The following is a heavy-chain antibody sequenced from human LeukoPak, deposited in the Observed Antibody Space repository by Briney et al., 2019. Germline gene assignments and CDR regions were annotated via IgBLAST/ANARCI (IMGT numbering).Heavy chain of an antibody. CDR2: ISSSGSTI. CDR3: AREGRVPAAIGAFDI. J-gene: IGHJ3*02. D-gene: IGHD2-2*02. Sequence: GGSLRLSCAASGFTFSDHYMSWIRQAPGKGLEWVSYISSSGSTIYYADSVKGRFTISRDNAKNSLYLQMNSLRAEDTAVYYCAREGRVPAAIGAFDIWGQGTMVTVSS. V-gene: IGHV3-11*04. CDR1: GFTFSDHY.